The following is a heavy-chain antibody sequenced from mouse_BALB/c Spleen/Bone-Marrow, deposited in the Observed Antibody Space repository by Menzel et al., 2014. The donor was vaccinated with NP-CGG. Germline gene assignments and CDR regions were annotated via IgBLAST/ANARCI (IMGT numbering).Heavy chain of an antibody. J-gene: IGHJ4*01. Sequence: EVQLQQSGAELVKPGASVKLSCTASGFNIKDTYMHWVKQRPEQGLEWIGRIDPADGNTKYDPKFQGKATITADTSSNTAYLQLSSLTSEDTAVYYCARWEYYAMDYWGQGTSVTVSS. CDR2: IDPADGNT. CDR1: GFNIKDTY. CDR3: ARWEYYAMDY. V-gene: IGHV14-3*02. D-gene: IGHD4-1*01.